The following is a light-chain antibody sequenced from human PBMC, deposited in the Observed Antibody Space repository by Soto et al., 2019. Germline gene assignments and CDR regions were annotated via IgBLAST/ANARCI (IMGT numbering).Light chain of an antibody. J-gene: IGKJ4*01. CDR2: GAS. V-gene: IGKV3-20*01. CDR1: QSVSSIY. CDR3: RQYGSSSLT. Sequence: EMVLTQSPGTLSLSPGERATLSCRANQSVSSIYLAWYQQKPGQAPRLLIYGASSRATGIPDRFSGSGSGTDLTVTISILEPEDFAVYYCRQYGSSSLTFGGGTKVEIK.